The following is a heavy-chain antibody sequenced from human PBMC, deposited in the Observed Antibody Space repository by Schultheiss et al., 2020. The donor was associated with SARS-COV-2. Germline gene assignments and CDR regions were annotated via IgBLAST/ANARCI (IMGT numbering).Heavy chain of an antibody. Sequence: WVRQAPGKGLEWIGSMYYTDNTYYNPPLKSRVTISADTSKNQFSLRLSSVTATDTAVYYCVSTSDIVVAVATTWGQGTLVTVSS. CDR2: MYYTDNT. CDR3: VSTSDIVVAVATT. D-gene: IGHD2-15*01. V-gene: IGHV4-39*01. J-gene: IGHJ1*01.